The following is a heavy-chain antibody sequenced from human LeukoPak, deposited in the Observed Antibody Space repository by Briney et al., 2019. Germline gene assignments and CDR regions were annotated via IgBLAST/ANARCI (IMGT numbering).Heavy chain of an antibody. CDR1: GGTFSSYA. CDR2: IIPIFGTA. CDR3: ASSFKGYWIQLWN. V-gene: IGHV1-69*05. D-gene: IGHD5-18*01. J-gene: IGHJ4*02. Sequence: ASVKVSCKASGGTFSSYAISWVRQAPGQGLEWMGRIIPIFGTANYAQKFQGRVTITTDESTSTAYMELSSLRSEDTAVYYCASSFKGYWIQLWNWGQGTLVTVSS.